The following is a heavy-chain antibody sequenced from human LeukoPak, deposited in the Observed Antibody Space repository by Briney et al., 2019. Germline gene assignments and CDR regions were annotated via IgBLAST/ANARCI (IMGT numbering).Heavy chain of an antibody. D-gene: IGHD2-15*01. Sequence: GGSLRLSCAGSAFTFSSYTMSWVRQAPRKGLDSVSAISGSGGGTYYADSVKGRFTISRDNSKNTLYLQMNSLRAEDTAVYYCAKGLVVVAYDAFDIWGEGTMVTVSS. V-gene: IGHV3-23*01. CDR3: AKGLVVVAYDAFDI. CDR1: AFTFSSYT. J-gene: IGHJ3*02. CDR2: ISGSGGGT.